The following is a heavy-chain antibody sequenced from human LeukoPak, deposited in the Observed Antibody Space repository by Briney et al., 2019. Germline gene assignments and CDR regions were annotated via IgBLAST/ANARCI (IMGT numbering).Heavy chain of an antibody. D-gene: IGHD3-22*01. CDR1: GYSISSGYY. Sequence: SETLSLTCTVSGYSISSGYYWGWIRQPPGKGLEWIGSIYHSGSTYYNPSLKSRVTISVDTSKNQFSLKLSSVTAADTAVYYCARDWGYYVSSGYTHDVFDIWGQGTMGTVSS. CDR3: ARDWGYYVSSGYTHDVFDI. V-gene: IGHV4-38-2*02. CDR2: IYHSGST. J-gene: IGHJ3*02.